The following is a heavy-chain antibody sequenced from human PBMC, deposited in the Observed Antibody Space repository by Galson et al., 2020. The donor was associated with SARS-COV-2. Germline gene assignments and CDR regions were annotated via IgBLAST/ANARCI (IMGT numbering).Heavy chain of an antibody. D-gene: IGHD5-12*01. J-gene: IGHJ4*02. CDR1: GFTFSSYG. CDR3: ARGHSAYDPYYFDY. Sequence: GGSLRLSCAASGFTFSSYGMHWVRQAPGKGLEWAAVIWYDGSNKYYADSVKGRFTISRDKSKNTLYLQMNSLRAEDTAVYYCARGHSAYDPYYFDYWGQGTLVTVSS. V-gene: IGHV3-33*01. CDR2: IWYDGSNK.